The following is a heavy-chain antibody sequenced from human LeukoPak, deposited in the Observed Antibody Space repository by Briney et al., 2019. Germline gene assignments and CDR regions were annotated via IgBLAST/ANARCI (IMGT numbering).Heavy chain of an antibody. J-gene: IGHJ6*03. CDR2: ISSSSSYI. Sequence: PGGSLRLSCAASGFTFSSYSMNWVRQAPGKGLEWVSSISSSSSYIYYADSVKGRFTISRDNAKNSLYLQMNSLRAEDTAVYYCARGPANYYDSSGYYSGYYYYYMDVWGKGTTVTVSS. V-gene: IGHV3-21*01. D-gene: IGHD3-22*01. CDR3: ARGPANYYDSSGYYSGYYYYYMDV. CDR1: GFTFSSYS.